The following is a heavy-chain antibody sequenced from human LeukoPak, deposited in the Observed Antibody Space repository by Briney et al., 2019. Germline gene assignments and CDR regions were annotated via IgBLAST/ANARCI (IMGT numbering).Heavy chain of an antibody. Sequence: ASVKVSCKASGYTFTGYYMHWVRQAPGQGLEWVGWINPDSGGTNYAQKFQGRVTMTRDTSIRTAYMELSRLRSDDTAVYYCARVDDRGHYYDSSGPRKLFDYWGQGTLVTVSS. CDR1: GYTFTGYY. CDR3: ARVDDRGHYYDSSGPRKLFDY. V-gene: IGHV1-2*02. CDR2: INPDSGGT. J-gene: IGHJ4*02. D-gene: IGHD3-22*01.